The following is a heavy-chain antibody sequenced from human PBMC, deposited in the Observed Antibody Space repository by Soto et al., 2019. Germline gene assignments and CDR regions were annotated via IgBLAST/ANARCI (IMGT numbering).Heavy chain of an antibody. CDR2: IYYSGST. D-gene: IGHD6-6*01. J-gene: IGHJ4*02. CDR1: GGSISSRSYY. Sequence: SETLSLTCTVSGGSISSRSYYWGWIRRPPGKGLEWIGSIYYSGSTYYNPSLKSRVTISVDTSKNQFSLKLSSVTAADTAVYYCARQAYSSSSGLDYWGQGTQVTVSS. CDR3: ARQAYSSSSGLDY. V-gene: IGHV4-39*01.